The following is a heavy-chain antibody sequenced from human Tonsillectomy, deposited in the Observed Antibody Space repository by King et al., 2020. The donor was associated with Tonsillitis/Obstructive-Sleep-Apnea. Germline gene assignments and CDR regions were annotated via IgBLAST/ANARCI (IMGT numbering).Heavy chain of an antibody. CDR2: INHSGST. V-gene: IGHV4-34*01. D-gene: IGHD2-2*03. CDR1: GGSFSGYY. CDR3: ARSELNAGYCNDY. J-gene: IGHJ4*02. Sequence: VQLQQWGAGLLKPSETLSLTCAVYGGSFSGYYWSWIRQPPGKGLEWIGEINHSGSTNYNPSLKSRVTISVDTSKNQFSLKLSSVTAADTAVYYCARSELNAGYCNDYWGQGTLVTVSS.